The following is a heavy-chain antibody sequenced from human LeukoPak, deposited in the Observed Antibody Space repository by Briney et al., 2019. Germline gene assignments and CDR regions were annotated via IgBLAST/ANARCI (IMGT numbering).Heavy chain of an antibody. Sequence: SETLSLTCAVYGGSFSGYYWSWIRQPPGKGLEWIGEINHSGSTNYNPSLKSRVTISADTSKNQFSLKLSSVTAADTAVYYCARKGMDVWGQGTTVAVSS. J-gene: IGHJ6*02. V-gene: IGHV4-34*01. CDR1: GGSFSGYY. CDR3: ARKGMDV. CDR2: INHSGST.